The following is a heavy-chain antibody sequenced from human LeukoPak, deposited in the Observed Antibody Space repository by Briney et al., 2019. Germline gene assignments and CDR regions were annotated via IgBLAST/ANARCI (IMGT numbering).Heavy chain of an antibody. CDR1: GGTFSSYA. V-gene: IGHV1-69*06. CDR3: AREATCYDFWSGFPRWFDP. CDR2: IIPIFGTA. J-gene: IGHJ5*02. D-gene: IGHD3-3*01. Sequence: SVKVSCKASGGTFSSYAISWVRQAPGQGLEWMGGIIPIFGTANYAQKFQGRVTITADKSTSTAYMELSSLRSEDTAVYYCAREATCYDFWSGFPRWFDPWGQGTLVTVSS.